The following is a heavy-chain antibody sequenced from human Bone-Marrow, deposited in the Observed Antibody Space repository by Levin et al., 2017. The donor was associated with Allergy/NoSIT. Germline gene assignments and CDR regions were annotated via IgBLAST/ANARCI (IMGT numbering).Heavy chain of an antibody. J-gene: IGHJ3*02. D-gene: IGHD1-20*01. CDR2: VKSDGSST. CDR3: ARGESISGLPGDAFDI. V-gene: IGHV3-74*01. CDR1: GFTFSSYW. Sequence: GESLKISCAASGFTFSSYWMHWVRQGPEKGLVWVSRVKSDGSSTNYADSVQGRFTISRDNAKNTLYLQMNSLRGEDTAVYYCARGESISGLPGDAFDIWGQGTMVTVSS.